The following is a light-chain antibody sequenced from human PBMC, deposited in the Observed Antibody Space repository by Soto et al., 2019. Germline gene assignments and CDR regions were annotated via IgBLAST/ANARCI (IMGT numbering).Light chain of an antibody. CDR2: AAS. J-gene: IGKJ4*01. CDR1: QSISNF. V-gene: IGKV1-39*01. CDR3: KQYYNSRLT. Sequence: DIQMTHSPSSLSASLGDRVTITCRASQSISNFLNWVQHKPGNAPKVLISAASTLQSGVPPRLSGSESGKDFTLTISSLQHEDYASYYRKQYYNSRLTFGGGNKVEIX.